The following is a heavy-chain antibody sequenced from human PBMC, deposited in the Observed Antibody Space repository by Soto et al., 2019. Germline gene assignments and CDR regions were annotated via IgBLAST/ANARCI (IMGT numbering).Heavy chain of an antibody. Sequence: ETLSLTCTVSGDSISTDYWSWIRQSPAKGLEWIGFIYYGGSTNYNPSLKSRVTISVDTPKNQFSLKLSSVTAADTAVYYCAKNWNWGSLVHWGQGTLVTVSS. CDR1: GDSISTDY. CDR3: AKNWNWGSLVH. D-gene: IGHD7-27*01. J-gene: IGHJ4*02. V-gene: IGHV4-59*08. CDR2: IYYGGST.